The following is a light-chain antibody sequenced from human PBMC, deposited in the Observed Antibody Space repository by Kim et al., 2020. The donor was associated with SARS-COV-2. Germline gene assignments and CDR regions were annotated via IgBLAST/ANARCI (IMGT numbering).Light chain of an antibody. Sequence: PVLTQSPSASASLGASVKLTCTLSSGHNSYAIAWHQQQPEKGPRYLMKLNSDGSHTKGDGIPDRFSGSSSGAGRYLTISSLQSEDEADYYCQTWGTGILVFGGGTKLTVL. CDR2: LNSDGSH. V-gene: IGLV4-69*01. CDR3: QTWGTGILV. J-gene: IGLJ3*02. CDR1: SGHNSYA.